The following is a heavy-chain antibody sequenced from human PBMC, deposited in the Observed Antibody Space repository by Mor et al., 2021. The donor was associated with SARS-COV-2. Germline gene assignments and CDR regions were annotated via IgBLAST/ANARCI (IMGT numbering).Heavy chain of an antibody. D-gene: IGHD3-22*01. CDR3: ARMAYYDSSGLTDYYYYM. V-gene: IGHV3-33*01. J-gene: IGHJ6*03. Sequence: VIWFDGSHKNFADSVKGRFTISRDNSKNTLYLQMNSLRAEDTAVYYCARMAYYDSSGLTDYYYYM. CDR2: IWFDGSHK.